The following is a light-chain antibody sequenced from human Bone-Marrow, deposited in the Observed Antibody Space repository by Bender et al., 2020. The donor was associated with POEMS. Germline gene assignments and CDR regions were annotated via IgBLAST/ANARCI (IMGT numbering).Light chain of an antibody. Sequence: SYVLTQPPSVSVALGQTARITCGGNNIGTKSVHWYQQKPGQAPVRVVYDDSDRPSGIPERFSGSSSGTIVTLTISGVQAEDEADYYCQSADDSPSYVVFGGGTKLTVL. CDR1: NIGTKS. V-gene: IGLV3-21*02. J-gene: IGLJ2*01. CDR2: DDS. CDR3: QSADDSPSYVV.